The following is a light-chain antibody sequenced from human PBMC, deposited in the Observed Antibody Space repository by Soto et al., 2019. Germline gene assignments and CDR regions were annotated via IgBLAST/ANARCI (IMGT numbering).Light chain of an antibody. CDR1: QSLIHSDGNTY. J-gene: IGKJ1*01. CDR3: MQGTHWPWT. Sequence: DVVMTQSPLSLPVTLGQPASISCRSSQSLIHSDGNTYLNWFQQRPGQSPRRLIYKVSDRDSGVPDRFTGSESGTDFTLKISRVEAEDVGVYYCMQGTHWPWTFGQGNEVEIK. CDR2: KVS. V-gene: IGKV2-30*02.